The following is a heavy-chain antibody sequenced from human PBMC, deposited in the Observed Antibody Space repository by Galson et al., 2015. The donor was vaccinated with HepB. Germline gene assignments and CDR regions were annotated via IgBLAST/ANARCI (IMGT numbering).Heavy chain of an antibody. CDR2: ISFDGSNK. D-gene: IGHD3-3*01. Sequence: SLRLSCAVSGFSFSSYGIHWVRQAPAKGLEWVAVISFDGSNKYYVDSVKGRFTISRDNSKNTMYLQMNSLRAEDTAMYYCAKARRLFDFWSGPEYWGQGTLVTVSS. V-gene: IGHV3-30*18. J-gene: IGHJ4*02. CDR3: AKARRLFDFWSGPEY. CDR1: GFSFSSYG.